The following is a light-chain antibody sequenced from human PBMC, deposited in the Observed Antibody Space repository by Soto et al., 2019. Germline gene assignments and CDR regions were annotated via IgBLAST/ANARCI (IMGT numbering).Light chain of an antibody. V-gene: IGKV3-20*01. CDR1: QSVSSSY. J-gene: IGKJ1*01. CDR2: GAY. Sequence: EIVLTQSPGTLSLSPGERATLSCRASQSVSSSYLAWYQQKPGQAPRLLIYGAYSRATGIPYRFSGSGSGTAFTLTISRLEPEGFAVYSCQQYGSSPWTFGPGTKVEIK. CDR3: QQYGSSPWT.